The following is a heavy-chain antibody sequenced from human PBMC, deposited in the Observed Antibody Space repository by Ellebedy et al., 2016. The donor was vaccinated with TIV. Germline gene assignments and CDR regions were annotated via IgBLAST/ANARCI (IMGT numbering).Heavy chain of an antibody. CDR1: GFNFGGYG. CDR2: LWYDGSKE. J-gene: IGHJ4*02. D-gene: IGHD3-22*01. V-gene: IGHV3-33*03. CDR3: AKVDQYYYDSTGFDY. Sequence: PGGSLRLSCAASGFNFGGYGMHWVRQAPGKGLEWVAVLWYDGSKEYYANSVKGRFTISRDDSKNTLYLQMNSLRAEDTAVYYCAKVDQYYYDSTGFDYWGQGTLVTVSS.